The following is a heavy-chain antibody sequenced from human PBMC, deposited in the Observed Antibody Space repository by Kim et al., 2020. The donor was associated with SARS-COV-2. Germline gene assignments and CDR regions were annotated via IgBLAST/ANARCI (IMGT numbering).Heavy chain of an antibody. D-gene: IGHD3-10*01. CDR3: TRNEGSFGY. J-gene: IGHJ4*02. V-gene: IGHV3-49*02. Sequence: GTTEYAASVKGRFTISRDDSKSIAYLQMNSLKTEDTAVYYCTRNEGSFGYWGQGTLVTVSS. CDR2: GTT.